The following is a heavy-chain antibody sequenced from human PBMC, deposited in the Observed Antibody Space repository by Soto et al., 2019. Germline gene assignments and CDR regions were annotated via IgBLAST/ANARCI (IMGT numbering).Heavy chain of an antibody. Sequence: PGGSLRLSCSVSGFIVTRNYMTWVRQAPGKGLEWVSFIAGGDNTFYADSVKGRFAISRDKSKNTLYLQMNSLRAEDTAVYYCAGGPVTMISCYYWGQGTLVTVSS. J-gene: IGHJ4*02. CDR3: AGGPVTMISCYY. V-gene: IGHV3-53*01. CDR2: IAGGDNT. D-gene: IGHD3-22*01. CDR1: GFIVTRNY.